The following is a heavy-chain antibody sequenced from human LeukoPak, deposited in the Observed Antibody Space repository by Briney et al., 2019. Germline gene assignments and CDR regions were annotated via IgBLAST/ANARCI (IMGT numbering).Heavy chain of an antibody. CDR3: AKMRGQLQLQYYMDV. CDR1: GFTSSTYA. V-gene: IGHV3-23*01. J-gene: IGHJ6*03. Sequence: PVGSLRLSCAPSGFTSSTYAMSWVRQAPGKGLEWASTISGSGGSTFYADSVRGQFTISRDNSKNTVYLQMNSLRVEDTAVLYCAKMRGQLQLQYYMDVWGPGATVAVSS. D-gene: IGHD6-6*01. CDR2: ISGSGGST.